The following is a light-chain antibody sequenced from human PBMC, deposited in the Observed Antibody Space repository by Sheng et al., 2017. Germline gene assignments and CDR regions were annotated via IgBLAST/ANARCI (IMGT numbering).Light chain of an antibody. CDR2: GAS. CDR3: QQSYSNWWT. CDR1: QSVSSN. V-gene: IGKV3-15*01. J-gene: IGKJ1*01. Sequence: EIVMTQSPATLSVSPGERATLSCRASQSVSSNLAWYQQKPGQAPRLLIYGASTRATGIPARFSGSGSGTEFTLTISSLQSEDFAVYYCQQSYSNWWTFGQGTKVEIK.